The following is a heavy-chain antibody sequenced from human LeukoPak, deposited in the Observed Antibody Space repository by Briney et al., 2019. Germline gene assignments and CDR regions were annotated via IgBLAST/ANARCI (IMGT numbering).Heavy chain of an antibody. D-gene: IGHD6-13*01. J-gene: IGHJ6*02. CDR1: GFTFSSYS. CDR3: AREIAAAGPYYHYGMDV. CDR2: ISSSSSYI. V-gene: IGHV3-21*01. Sequence: GGSLRLSCAASGFTFSSYSMNWVRQAPGKGLEWVSSISSSSSYIYYADSVKGRFTISRDNAKNSLYLQMNSLRAEDTAVYYCAREIAAAGPYYHYGMDVWGQGTTVTVSS.